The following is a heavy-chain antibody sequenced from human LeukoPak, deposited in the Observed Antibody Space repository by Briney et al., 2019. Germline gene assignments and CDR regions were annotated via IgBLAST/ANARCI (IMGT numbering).Heavy chain of an antibody. CDR3: ARRHYYGSSYYGMDV. D-gene: IGHD3-10*01. J-gene: IGHJ6*02. CDR2: ISYSGST. CDR1: GGSISSSSDY. V-gene: IGHV4-39*01. Sequence: PSETLSLTCTVSGGSISSSSDYWGWIRQPPGKGLEWIGSISYSGSTYHDPSLKSRVTISVDTSKNQFPLKLSSVTAADTAVYYCARRHYYGSSYYGMDVWGQGTTVTVSS.